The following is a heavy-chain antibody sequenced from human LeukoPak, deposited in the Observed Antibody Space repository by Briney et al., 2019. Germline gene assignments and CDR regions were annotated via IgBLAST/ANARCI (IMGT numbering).Heavy chain of an antibody. Sequence: GGSLRLSCGASGFTFSSYWISWVRQAPGKGLEWVANIKEDGSQKYYVDSVKGRFTISRDNAKNSLYLQMDSLGAEDTAVYYCASGPRYCRSNICYEDYWGQGTLVTVSS. J-gene: IGHJ4*02. CDR2: IKEDGSQK. CDR3: ASGPRYCRSNICYEDY. D-gene: IGHD2-2*01. CDR1: GFTFSSYW. V-gene: IGHV3-7*03.